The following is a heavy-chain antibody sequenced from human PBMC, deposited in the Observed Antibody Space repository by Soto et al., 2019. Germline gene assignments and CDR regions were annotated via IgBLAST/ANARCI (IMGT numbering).Heavy chain of an antibody. J-gene: IGHJ4*02. CDR3: ARQGGYSSGWNPLDY. V-gene: IGHV5-10-1*03. CDR1: GYSFTSYW. Sequence: EVQLVQSGAEVKKPGESLRISCKGSGYSFTSYWISWVRQMPGKGLEWMGRIDPSDSYTNYSPSFQGHVTISADKSISTAYLQWSSLKASDTAMYYFARQGGYSSGWNPLDYWGQGTLVTVSS. CDR2: IDPSDSYT. D-gene: IGHD6-19*01.